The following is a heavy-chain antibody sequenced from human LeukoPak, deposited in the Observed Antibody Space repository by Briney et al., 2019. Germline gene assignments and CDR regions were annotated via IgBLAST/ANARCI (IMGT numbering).Heavy chain of an antibody. CDR2: IYYSGST. J-gene: IGHJ4*02. CDR3: ARFRRGYYYDSSAYFDY. Sequence: PSETLSLTCTVSGGSISSSSYYWGWIRQPPGKGLEWIGSIYYSGSTYYNPSLKSRVTISVDTSKNQFSLKLSSVTAADTAVYYCARFRRGYYYDSSAYFDYWGQGTLVTVSS. D-gene: IGHD3-22*01. CDR1: GGSISSSSYY. V-gene: IGHV4-39*01.